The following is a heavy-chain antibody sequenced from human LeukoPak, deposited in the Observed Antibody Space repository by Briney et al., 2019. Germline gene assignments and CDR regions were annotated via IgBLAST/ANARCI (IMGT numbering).Heavy chain of an antibody. V-gene: IGHV4-59*11. CDR2: IYYSGST. Sequence: PSETLSLTCTVSGGSISSHYWSWIRQPPGKGLEWIGYIYYSGSTNYNPSLKSRVTISVDTSKNQFSLKLSSVTAAATAVYYCARSAGGSLDWFDPWGQGTLVTVSS. J-gene: IGHJ5*02. D-gene: IGHD3-10*01. CDR1: GGSISSHY. CDR3: ARSAGGSLDWFDP.